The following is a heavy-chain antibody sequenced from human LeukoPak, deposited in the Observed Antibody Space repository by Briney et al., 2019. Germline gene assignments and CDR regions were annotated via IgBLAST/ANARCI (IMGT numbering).Heavy chain of an antibody. CDR1: GGTLSSYT. D-gene: IGHD4-17*01. V-gene: IGHV1-69*02. CDR2: IIPILGIA. Sequence: SVKVSCKASGGTLSSYTISWVRQAPGQGLEWMGRIIPILGIANYAQKFQGRVTITADKSTSTAYMELSSLRSEDTAVYYCASPRGGPSTVTTYYFDYWGQGTLVTVSS. CDR3: ASPRGGPSTVTTYYFDY. J-gene: IGHJ4*02.